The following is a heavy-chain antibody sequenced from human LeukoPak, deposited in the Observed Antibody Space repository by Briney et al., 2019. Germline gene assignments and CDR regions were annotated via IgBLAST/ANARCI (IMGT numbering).Heavy chain of an antibody. D-gene: IGHD6-19*01. CDR2: ISDNEGST. CDR3: VKYSSGWYDY. V-gene: IGHV3-64D*06. CDR1: GFTFSSYA. Sequence: GGSLRLSCSASGFTFSSYAIHWVRQAPGKGLEYVSAISDNEGSTYYADSVKGRFTISRDNSKNTLYPQMSSLRAEDTAVYYCVKYSSGWYDYWGQGTLVTVSS. J-gene: IGHJ4*02.